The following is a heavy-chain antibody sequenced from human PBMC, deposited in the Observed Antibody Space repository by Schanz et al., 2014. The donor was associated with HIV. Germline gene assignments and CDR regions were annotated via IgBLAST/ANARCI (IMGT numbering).Heavy chain of an antibody. D-gene: IGHD1-1*01. CDR2: INPNTGGT. CDR1: GYTFTGYY. J-gene: IGHJ4*02. CDR3: ARIRTKGVTGTYD. Sequence: QVQLVQSGAEVKKPGASVKVSCKASGYTFTGYYIHWVRQAPGQGLEWMGWINPNTGGTNFAQKFQGRVTMTRDTSIRTAYMELSRLTLDDTAVYYCARIRTKGVTGTYDWGQGTLVTVSS. V-gene: IGHV1-2*02.